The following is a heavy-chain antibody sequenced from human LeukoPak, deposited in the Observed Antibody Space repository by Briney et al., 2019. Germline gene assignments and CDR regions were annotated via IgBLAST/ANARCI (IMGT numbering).Heavy chain of an antibody. V-gene: IGHV4-31*03. CDR2: IYYSGST. CDR3: ARYHLQPGRSDAFDI. Sequence: SETLSLTCTVSGGSVSSGSYYWRWIRQHPGKGLELIEYIYYSGSTYYNPSLKSRLTMSVDTSKNQISLRLSSVTAADTALYYCARYHLQPGRSDAFDIWGQGTMVTVSS. CDR1: GGSVSSGSYY. D-gene: IGHD1-1*01. J-gene: IGHJ3*02.